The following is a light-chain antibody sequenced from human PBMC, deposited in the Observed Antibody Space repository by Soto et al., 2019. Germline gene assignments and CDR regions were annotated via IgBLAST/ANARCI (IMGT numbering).Light chain of an antibody. J-gene: IGLJ2*01. Sequence: QLVLTQSPSASASLGASVKLTCTLSSGHSSYAIAWHKQQPEKGPRYLMKLDSDGSHTKGDAIPDRFSGSSSGAERYLTISSLQSEDEAEYYCQTWGTGIHVVFGGGTKLTVL. CDR3: QTWGTGIHVV. V-gene: IGLV4-69*01. CDR2: LDSDGSH. CDR1: SGHSSYA.